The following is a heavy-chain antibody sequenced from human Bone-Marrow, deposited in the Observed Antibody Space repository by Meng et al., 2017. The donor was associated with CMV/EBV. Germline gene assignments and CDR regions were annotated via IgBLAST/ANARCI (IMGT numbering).Heavy chain of an antibody. CDR2: IIPIFGTA. CDR3: ASPGGSPYYYGMDV. Sequence: SVKVSCKASGGTFSSYAISWVRQAPGQGLEWMGGIIPIFGTANYAQKFQGRVTITTDESTSTAYMELSSLRSEDTAVYYCASPGGSPYYYGMDVWGQGTTVTVSS. D-gene: IGHD3-16*01. V-gene: IGHV1-69*05. CDR1: GGTFSSYA. J-gene: IGHJ6*02.